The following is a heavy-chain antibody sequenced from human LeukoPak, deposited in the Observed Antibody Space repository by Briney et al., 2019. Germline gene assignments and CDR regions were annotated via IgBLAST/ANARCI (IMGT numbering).Heavy chain of an antibody. Sequence: PGGSLRLSCAASGFTFSSYAMSWVRQAPGKGLEWVSAISGGGGSTYYADSVKGRFTISRDNSKNTLYLQMNSLRAEGTAVYYCAKVSTDYLWNYRSPPDYWGQGTLVTVSS. CDR3: AKVSTDYLWNYRSPPDY. CDR2: ISGGGGST. V-gene: IGHV3-23*01. CDR1: GFTFSSYA. D-gene: IGHD1-7*01. J-gene: IGHJ4*02.